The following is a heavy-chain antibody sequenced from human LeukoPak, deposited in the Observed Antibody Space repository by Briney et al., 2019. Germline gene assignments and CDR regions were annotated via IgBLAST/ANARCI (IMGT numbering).Heavy chain of an antibody. D-gene: IGHD2-15*01. V-gene: IGHV3-9*01. J-gene: IGHJ4*02. CDR1: GFTFSNYA. CDR2: ISWNSGSI. CDR3: AKGESQFQLVDATLYFDY. Sequence: GGSLRLSCAASGFTFSNYAMTWVRQGPGKGLEWVSGISWNSGSIGYADSVKGRFTISRDNAKNSLYLQMNSLRAEDTALYYCAKGESQFQLVDATLYFDYWGQGTLVTVSS.